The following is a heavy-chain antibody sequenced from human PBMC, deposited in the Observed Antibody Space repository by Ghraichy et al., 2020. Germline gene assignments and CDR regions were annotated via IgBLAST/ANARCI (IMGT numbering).Heavy chain of an antibody. Sequence: GGSLRLSCAASGFTFSSYAMSWVRQAPGKGLEWVSAISGSGGSTYYADSVKGRFTISRDNSKNTLYLQMNSLRAEDTAVYYCAKALDYYGSGSIRSSFDPWGQGTLVTVSS. V-gene: IGHV3-23*01. CDR2: ISGSGGST. D-gene: IGHD3-10*01. CDR1: GFTFSSYA. CDR3: AKALDYYGSGSIRSSFDP. J-gene: IGHJ5*02.